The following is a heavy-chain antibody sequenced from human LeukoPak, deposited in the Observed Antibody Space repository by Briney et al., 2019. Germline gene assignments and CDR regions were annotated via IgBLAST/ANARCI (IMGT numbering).Heavy chain of an antibody. CDR1: GFIFSSYS. CDR2: ISSSSSTI. Sequence: GGSLRLPCAASGFIFSSYSMKWVRQDPGKGLEWVSYISSSSSTIYYADSVKGRFTISRDNAKNSLYLQMNSLRAEDTAVYYCASIRPVATRNYWGQGTLVTVSS. J-gene: IGHJ4*02. V-gene: IGHV3-48*01. D-gene: IGHD5-12*01. CDR3: ASIRPVATRNY.